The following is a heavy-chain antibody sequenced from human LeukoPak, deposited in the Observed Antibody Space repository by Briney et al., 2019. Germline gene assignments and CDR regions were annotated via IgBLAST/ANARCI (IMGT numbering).Heavy chain of an antibody. CDR3: ARDQIDKYYYDSSGYENYYYGMDV. CDR2: IYSGGST. CDR1: GFTVSSNY. J-gene: IGHJ6*02. V-gene: IGHV3-53*04. Sequence: PGRSLRLSCAASGFTVSSNYMSWVRQAPGKGLEWVSVIYSGGSTYYADSVKGRFTISRHNSKNTLYLQMNSLRAEDTAVYYCARDQIDKYYYDSSGYENYYYGMDVWGQGTTVTVSS. D-gene: IGHD3-22*01.